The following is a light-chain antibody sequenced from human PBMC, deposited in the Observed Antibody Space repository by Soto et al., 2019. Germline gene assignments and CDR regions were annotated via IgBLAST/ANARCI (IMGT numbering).Light chain of an antibody. Sequence: DIQMTQSPSSLSASVGGRVSITCRASQSISSYLNWYQQKPGKAPKLLIYAASSLQSGVPSRFSGSGSETDFTLTISSLQLEDFATYYCQQSYSSPRTFGQGTKVDIK. CDR3: QQSYSSPRT. V-gene: IGKV1-39*01. CDR2: AAS. J-gene: IGKJ2*01. CDR1: QSISSY.